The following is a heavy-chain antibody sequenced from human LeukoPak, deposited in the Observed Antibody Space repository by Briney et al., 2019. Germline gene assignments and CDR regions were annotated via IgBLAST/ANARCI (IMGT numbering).Heavy chain of an antibody. Sequence: GGSLRLSCAVSGLTFNNYAMSWVRQAPGRGLEWVSAISKSGDHTYYAASAKGRFTIYRANSKNTQYLQMNSLRAEDTAVYYCARVRPLAHIVGVWGQGTTVTVSS. J-gene: IGHJ6*02. CDR3: ARVRPLAHIVGV. V-gene: IGHV3-23*01. CDR2: ISKSGDHT. CDR1: GLTFNNYA. D-gene: IGHD2-21*01.